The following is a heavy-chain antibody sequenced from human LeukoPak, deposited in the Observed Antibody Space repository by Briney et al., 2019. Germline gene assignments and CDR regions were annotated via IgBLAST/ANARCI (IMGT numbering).Heavy chain of an antibody. CDR1: GFTLSSYG. Sequence: GGSLRLSCAASGFTLSSYGMHWVRPAPEKGLEWVSGIRWNSGSIGYADSVKGRFTISRDNAENSLYLQMNSLRAEDMALYYCAKAIAVAGTVVGAFDIWGQGTMVTVSS. J-gene: IGHJ3*02. V-gene: IGHV3-9*03. CDR2: IRWNSGSI. D-gene: IGHD6-19*01. CDR3: AKAIAVAGTVVGAFDI.